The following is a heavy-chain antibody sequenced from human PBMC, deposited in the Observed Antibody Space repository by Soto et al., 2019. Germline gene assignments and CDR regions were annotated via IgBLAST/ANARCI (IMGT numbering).Heavy chain of an antibody. V-gene: IGHV4-34*01. CDR3: ARNFWSGYYTSGYYYYGMDV. CDR2: INHSGST. J-gene: IGHJ6*02. Sequence: SETLSLTCAVYGGSFSGYYWSWIRQPPGKGLEWIGEINHSGSTNYNPSLKSRVTISVDTSKNQFSLKLSSVTAADTAVYYCARNFWSGYYTSGYYYYGMDVWGQGTTVTVSS. CDR1: GGSFSGYY. D-gene: IGHD3-3*01.